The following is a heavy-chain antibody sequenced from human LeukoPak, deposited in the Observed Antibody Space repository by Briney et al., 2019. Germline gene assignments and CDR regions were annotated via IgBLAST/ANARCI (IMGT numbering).Heavy chain of an antibody. CDR2: ISGSGGST. CDR1: GFIFSSYA. Sequence: GGSLRLSCAASGFIFSSYAMSWVRQAPGKGLEWVSAISGSGGSTYYADSVKGRLTISRDNSKNTLYLQMNSLRAEDTAVYYCAKWGSSGYIDYWGQGTLVTVSS. J-gene: IGHJ4*02. V-gene: IGHV3-23*01. D-gene: IGHD3-22*01. CDR3: AKWGSSGYIDY.